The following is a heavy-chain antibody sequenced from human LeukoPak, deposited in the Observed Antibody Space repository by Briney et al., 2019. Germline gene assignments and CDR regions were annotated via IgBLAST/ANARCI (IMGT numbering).Heavy chain of an antibody. CDR2: TYYRSKWYN. D-gene: IGHD3-10*01. Sequence: SQTLSLTCAISGDSVSSNSAAWNWIRQSPSRGLEWLGRTYYRSKWYNDYAVSVKSRITINPDTSKNQFSLQLNSVTPEDTAVYYCARSPITEWFGEFYFDAFDIWGQGTMVTVSS. CDR3: ARSPITEWFGEFYFDAFDI. CDR1: GDSVSSNSAA. V-gene: IGHV6-1*01. J-gene: IGHJ3*02.